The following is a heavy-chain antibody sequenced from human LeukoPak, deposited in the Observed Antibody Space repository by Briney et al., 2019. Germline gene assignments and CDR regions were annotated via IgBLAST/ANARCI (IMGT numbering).Heavy chain of an antibody. CDR3: ARGRDGYNLNFYYMDV. Sequence: SETLSLTCAVSGDSISRYYWSWIRQPPGKGLEWIGYIHYSGSTKSDPSLKSRVTISVDTSKNQFSLKLNSVTAADTAVYFCARGRDGYNLNFYYMDVWGKGTTVTVSS. J-gene: IGHJ6*03. CDR1: GDSISRYY. D-gene: IGHD5-24*01. V-gene: IGHV4-59*12. CDR2: IHYSGST.